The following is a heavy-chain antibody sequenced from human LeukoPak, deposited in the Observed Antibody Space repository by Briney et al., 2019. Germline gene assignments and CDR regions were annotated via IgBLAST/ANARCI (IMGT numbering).Heavy chain of an antibody. D-gene: IGHD2-15*01. Sequence: SQTLSLTCAISGDSVSSNSAAWNWIRQSPSRGLEWLGRTYYRSKWYNDYAVSVKSRITINPDTSKNQLSLQLNSVTPEDTAVYYCARVVVDCSGGSCYSGWFDPWGQGTLVTVSS. CDR1: GDSVSSNSAA. CDR2: TYYRSKWYN. J-gene: IGHJ5*02. CDR3: ARVVVDCSGGSCYSGWFDP. V-gene: IGHV6-1*01.